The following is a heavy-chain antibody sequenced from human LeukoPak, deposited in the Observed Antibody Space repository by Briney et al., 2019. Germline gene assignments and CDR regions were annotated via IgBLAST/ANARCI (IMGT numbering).Heavy chain of an antibody. CDR3: AKCYGSGSCVFDY. V-gene: IGHV3-9*01. CDR2: ISWNSGSI. J-gene: IGHJ4*02. CDR1: GFTFDDYA. D-gene: IGHD3-10*01. Sequence: GRSLRLSCAASGFTFDDYAMHWVRQAPGKGLEWVSGISWNSGSIGYADSVKGRFTISRDNAKNSLYLQMNSLRAEDTALYYCAKCYGSGSCVFDYWGQGTLVTVSS.